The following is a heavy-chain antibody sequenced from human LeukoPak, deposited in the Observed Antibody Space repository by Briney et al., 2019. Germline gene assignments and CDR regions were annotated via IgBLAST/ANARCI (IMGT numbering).Heavy chain of an antibody. CDR2: INAGNGNT. D-gene: IGHD2-2*01. Sequence: GASVKVSCKASGYTFTSYAMHWVRQAPGQRLEWMGWINAGNGNTKYSQKFQGRVTIARDTSASTAYMELSSLRSEDTAVYCCARDHCSSTSCYSNFDHWGQGTLVTVSS. CDR1: GYTFTSYA. V-gene: IGHV1-3*01. CDR3: ARDHCSSTSCYSNFDH. J-gene: IGHJ4*02.